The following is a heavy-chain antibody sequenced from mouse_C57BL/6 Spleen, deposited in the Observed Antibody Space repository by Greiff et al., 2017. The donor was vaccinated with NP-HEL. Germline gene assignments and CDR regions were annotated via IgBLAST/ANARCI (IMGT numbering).Heavy chain of an antibody. CDR3: TRAELVYYYAMDY. J-gene: IGHJ4*01. Sequence: EVKLMESGEGLVKPGGSLKLSCAASGFTFSSYAMSWVRQTPEKRLEWVAYISSGGDYIYYADTVKGRFTISRDNARNTLYLQMSSLKSEDTAMYYCTRAELVYYYAMDYWGQGTSVTVSS. CDR2: ISSGGDYI. D-gene: IGHD4-1*01. CDR1: GFTFSSYA. V-gene: IGHV5-9-1*02.